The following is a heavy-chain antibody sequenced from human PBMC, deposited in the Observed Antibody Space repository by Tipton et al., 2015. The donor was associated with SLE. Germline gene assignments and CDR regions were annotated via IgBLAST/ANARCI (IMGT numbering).Heavy chain of an antibody. J-gene: IGHJ6*03. Sequence: LRLSCAVSGDSVSNEFYSWGWVRQPAGKGLEWIGEINHSGSTNYNPSLKSRVTISVDTSKDQFSLQLSSVTAADTAVYYCAREVEGYSSDWYYYYYYMDVWGKGTTVTVSS. CDR1: GDSVSNEFYS. CDR2: INHSGST. CDR3: AREVEGYSSDWYYYYYYMDV. V-gene: IGHV4-34*01. D-gene: IGHD6-19*01.